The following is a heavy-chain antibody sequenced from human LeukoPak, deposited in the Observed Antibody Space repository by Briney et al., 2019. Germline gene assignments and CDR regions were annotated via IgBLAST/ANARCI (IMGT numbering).Heavy chain of an antibody. J-gene: IGHJ4*02. CDR1: GFTFSNYG. Sequence: PGGSLRLSCAASGFTFSNYGMHWVRQAPGQGLEWLALISYDESKQYYADSVKGRFTISRDNAKNSLYLQMNSLRAEDTAVYYCAILEMTAAGIWGLKRTDYWGQGTLVTVSS. CDR2: ISYDESKQ. CDR3: AILEMTAAGIWGLKRTDY. D-gene: IGHD6-13*01. V-gene: IGHV3-30*03.